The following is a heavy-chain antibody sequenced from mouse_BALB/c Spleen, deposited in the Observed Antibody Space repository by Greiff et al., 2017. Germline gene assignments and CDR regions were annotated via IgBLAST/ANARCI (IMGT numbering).Heavy chain of an antibody. Sequence: EVKLMESGPELVKPGASVKISCKASGYSFTGYFMNWVKQSHGKSLEWIGRINPYNGDTFYNQKFKGKATLTVDKSSSTAHMELLSLTSEDSAVYYCGREGVYYGSSAMDYWGQGTSVTVSS. V-gene: IGHV1-37*01. D-gene: IGHD1-1*01. CDR1: GYSFTGYF. J-gene: IGHJ4*01. CDR2: INPYNGDT. CDR3: GREGVYYGSSAMDY.